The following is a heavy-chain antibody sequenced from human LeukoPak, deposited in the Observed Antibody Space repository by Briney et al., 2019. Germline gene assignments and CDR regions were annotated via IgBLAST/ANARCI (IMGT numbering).Heavy chain of an antibody. J-gene: IGHJ4*02. Sequence: ASVKVSCKASGYTFTSYYMHWVRQAPGQGLEWMGIINPSGGSTSYAQKFQGRVTMTRDTSTSTVYVELSSLRSEDTAVYYCARMGVEGITGTSYYFDYWGQGTLVTVSS. CDR3: ARMGVEGITGTSYYFDY. CDR2: INPSGGST. D-gene: IGHD1-20*01. V-gene: IGHV1-46*01. CDR1: GYTFTSYY.